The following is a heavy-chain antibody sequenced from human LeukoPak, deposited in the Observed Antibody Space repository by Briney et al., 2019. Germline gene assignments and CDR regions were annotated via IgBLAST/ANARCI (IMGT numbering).Heavy chain of an antibody. CDR1: GGSISSYY. V-gene: IGHV4-59*08. J-gene: IGHJ4*02. CDR3: ARQTFDAGIAVAGLFDY. D-gene: IGHD6-19*01. CDR2: IYYSGST. Sequence: SETLSLTCTVPGGSISSYYWSWIRQPPGKGLEWIGYIYYSGSTNYNPSLKSRVTISVDTSKNQFSLKLSSVTAADTAVYYCARQTFDAGIAVAGLFDYWGQGTLLTVSS.